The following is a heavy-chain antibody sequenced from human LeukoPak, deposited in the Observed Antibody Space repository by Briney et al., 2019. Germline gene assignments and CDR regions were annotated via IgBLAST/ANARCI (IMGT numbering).Heavy chain of an antibody. Sequence: GSLRLSCAASGFTFSSYSMNWIRQPPGKGLEWIGYIYYSGRSSYNPALNSRVTILIDTSKKQFSLKLSSVTAADTAVYYCARDARGVYSYGSENPHDAFDIWGLGAMVTVSS. V-gene: IGHV4-59*01. D-gene: IGHD3-10*01. CDR3: ARDARGVYSYGSENPHDAFDI. CDR1: GFTFSSYS. CDR2: IYYSGRS. J-gene: IGHJ3*02.